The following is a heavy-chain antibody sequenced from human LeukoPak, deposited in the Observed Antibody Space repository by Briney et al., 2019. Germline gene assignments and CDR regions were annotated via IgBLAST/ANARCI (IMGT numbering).Heavy chain of an antibody. CDR1: GGSISGTSYY. CDR2: IYYSGST. V-gene: IGHV4-39*07. J-gene: IGHJ4*02. CDR3: ARVMEQQLGFDY. D-gene: IGHD6-13*01. Sequence: IPSETLSLTCTVSGGSISGTSYYWGWIRQPPGKGLEWIGSIYYSGSTYYNPSLKSRVTISVDTSKNQFSLKLSSVTAADTAVYYCARVMEQQLGFDYWGQGTLVTVSS.